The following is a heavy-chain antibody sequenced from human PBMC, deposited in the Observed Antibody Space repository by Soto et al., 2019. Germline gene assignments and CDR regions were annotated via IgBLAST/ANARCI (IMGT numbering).Heavy chain of an antibody. V-gene: IGHV5-51*01. D-gene: IGHD3-3*01. Sequence: GESLKIPRKGSGYSFTSYWIGWVRQMPGKGLEWMGIIYPGDSYTRYSPSFQGPVTISADNSISTAYLQWSSLKASDTALYYCARDGYDFWSGGYYYGMDVWGQGTTVTVSS. J-gene: IGHJ6*02. CDR1: GYSFTSYW. CDR2: IYPGDSYT. CDR3: ARDGYDFWSGGYYYGMDV.